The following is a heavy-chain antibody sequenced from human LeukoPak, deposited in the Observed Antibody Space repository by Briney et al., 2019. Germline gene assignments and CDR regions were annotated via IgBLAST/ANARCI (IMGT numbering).Heavy chain of an antibody. CDR3: AREGAAAGYYYYYYYMDV. Sequence: SETLSLTCTVSGGSISSSSYYWGWIRQPPGKGLEWIGSIYYSGSTYYNPSLKSRVTISVDTSKNQFSLKLSSVTAADTAVYYCAREGAAAGYYYYYYYMDVWGKGTTVTISS. D-gene: IGHD6-13*01. CDR2: IYYSGST. J-gene: IGHJ6*03. V-gene: IGHV4-39*02. CDR1: GGSISSSSYY.